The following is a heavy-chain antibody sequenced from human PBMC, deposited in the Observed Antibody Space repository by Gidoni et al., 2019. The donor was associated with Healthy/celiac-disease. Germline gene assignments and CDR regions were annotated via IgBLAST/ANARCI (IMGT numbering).Heavy chain of an antibody. V-gene: IGHV3-30-3*01. CDR1: GFTFSSYA. CDR3: AREPITMVRGVLDY. J-gene: IGHJ4*02. D-gene: IGHD3-10*01. Sequence: QVQLVESGGGVVQPGRSLRLSCAASGFTFSSYAMHWVRQAPGKGLEWVAVISYDGSNKYYADSVKGRFTISRDNSKNTLYRQMNSLRAEDTAVYYCAREPITMVRGVLDYWGQGTLVTVSS. CDR2: ISYDGSNK.